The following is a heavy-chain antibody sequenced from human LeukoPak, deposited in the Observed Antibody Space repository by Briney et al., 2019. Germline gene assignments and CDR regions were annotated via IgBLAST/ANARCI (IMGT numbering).Heavy chain of an antibody. CDR1: GGSFSGYY. V-gene: IGHV4-34*01. CDR3: ARASRDAIAVAGTGNWFDP. Sequence: SETLSLTCAVYGGSFSGYYWSWIRQPPGKGLEWIGEINHSGSTNYNPSLKSRVTISVDTSKNQFSLKLSSVTAADTPVYYCARASRDAIAVAGTGNWFDPWGQGTLVTVSS. CDR2: INHSGST. D-gene: IGHD6-19*01. J-gene: IGHJ5*02.